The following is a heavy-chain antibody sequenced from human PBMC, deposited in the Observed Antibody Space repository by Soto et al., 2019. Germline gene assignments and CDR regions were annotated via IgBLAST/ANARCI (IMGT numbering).Heavy chain of an antibody. Sequence: PSEPLSLTCTVSGGSISSGGYYWSWIRQHPGKGLEWIGYIYYSGSTYYNPSLKSRVTISVDTSKNQFSLKLSSVTAADTAVYYCARDRSLFGIAGGFDESGQGNLVTV. CDR1: GGSISSGGYY. D-gene: IGHD3-16*01. V-gene: IGHV4-31*03. J-gene: IGHJ4*02. CDR3: ARDRSLFGIAGGFDE. CDR2: IYYSGST.